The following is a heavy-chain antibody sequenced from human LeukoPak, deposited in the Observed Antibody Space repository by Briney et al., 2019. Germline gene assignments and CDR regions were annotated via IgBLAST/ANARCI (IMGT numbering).Heavy chain of an antibody. V-gene: IGHV4-61*02. J-gene: IGHJ3*02. Sequence: PSQTLSLTCTVSGGSISSGSYYWSWIRQPAGKGLEWIGRIYTSGSTNYNPSLKSRVTISVDTSKNQFSLKLSSVTAADTAVYYCARRAIEYSSSSRNHDAFDIWGQGTMVTVSS. D-gene: IGHD6-6*01. CDR1: GGSISSGSYY. CDR3: ARRAIEYSSSSRNHDAFDI. CDR2: IYTSGST.